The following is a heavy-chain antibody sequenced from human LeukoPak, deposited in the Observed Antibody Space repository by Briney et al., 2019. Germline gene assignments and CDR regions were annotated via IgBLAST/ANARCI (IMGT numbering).Heavy chain of an antibody. CDR3: ARQGTMTRGGYWLDP. J-gene: IGHJ5*02. D-gene: IGHD3-10*01. Sequence: SETLSLTCTVSGAPITSSNFYWAWIRQPPGKGLESIGSISYTGSTYSNPSLNSRVTISADTSKSQFSLKLSSVTAADTAMYYCARQGTMTRGGYWLDPWGQGTPVTVSS. CDR1: GAPITSSNFY. CDR2: ISYTGST. V-gene: IGHV4-39*01.